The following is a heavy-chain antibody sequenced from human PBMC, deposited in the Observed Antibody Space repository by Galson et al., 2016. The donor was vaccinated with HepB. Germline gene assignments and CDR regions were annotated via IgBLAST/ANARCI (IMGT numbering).Heavy chain of an antibody. CDR2: IYWDDDK. CDR1: GFSLSTSGVG. CDR3: AHPQDGYDYVDY. J-gene: IGHJ4*02. D-gene: IGHD5-24*01. Sequence: PALVKPTQTLTLTCTFSGFSLSTSGVGVGWIRQPPGKALEWLALIYWDDDKRYSPSLKSRLTITKDTSKNQVVLTMTNLDPVDTATYYCAHPQDGYDYVDYGGQGTLVTVSA. V-gene: IGHV2-5*02.